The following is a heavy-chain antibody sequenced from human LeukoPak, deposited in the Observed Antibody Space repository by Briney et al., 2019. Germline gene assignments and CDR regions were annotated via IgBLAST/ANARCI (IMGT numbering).Heavy chain of an antibody. D-gene: IGHD5-18*01. CDR3: AKGIQLWPKDYYFDY. CDR1: GVSISSYY. CDR2: IYYSGST. J-gene: IGHJ4*02. Sequence: SETLSLTCTVSGVSISSYYWSWIRQPPGKGLEWIGYIYYSGSTNYNPSLKSRVTISVDTSKNQFSLKLSSVTAADTAVYYCAKGIQLWPKDYYFDYWGQGTLVTVSS. V-gene: IGHV4-59*01.